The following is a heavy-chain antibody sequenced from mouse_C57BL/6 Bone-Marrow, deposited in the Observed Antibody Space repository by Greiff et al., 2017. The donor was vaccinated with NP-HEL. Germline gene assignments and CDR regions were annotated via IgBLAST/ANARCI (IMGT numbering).Heavy chain of an antibody. D-gene: IGHD1-1*01. V-gene: IGHV5-17*01. Sequence: DVQLQESGGGLVKPGGSLKLSCAASGFTFSDYGMHWVRQAPEKGLEWVAYISSGSSTIYYADTVKGRFTISRDNAKNTLFLQMTSLRSEDTAMYYCARGGYYGSSYPFAYWGQGTLVTVSA. J-gene: IGHJ3*01. CDR2: ISSGSSTI. CDR1: GFTFSDYG. CDR3: ARGGYYGSSYPFAY.